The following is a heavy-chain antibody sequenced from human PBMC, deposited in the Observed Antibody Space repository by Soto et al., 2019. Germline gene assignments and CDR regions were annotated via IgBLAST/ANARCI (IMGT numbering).Heavy chain of an antibody. V-gene: IGHV1-2*04. CDR1: GYTFTGYY. Sequence: ALVKVSCKASGYTFTGYYMHWVRQAPGQGLEWMGWINPNSGGTNYAQKFQGWVTMTRDTSISTAYMELSRLRSDDTAVYYCARVGSGSGGKYYYGMDVWGQGTTVTVSS. D-gene: IGHD3-10*01. CDR3: ARVGSGSGGKYYYGMDV. CDR2: INPNSGGT. J-gene: IGHJ6*02.